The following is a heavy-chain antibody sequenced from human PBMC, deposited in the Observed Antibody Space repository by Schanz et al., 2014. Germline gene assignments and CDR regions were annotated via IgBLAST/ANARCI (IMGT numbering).Heavy chain of an antibody. J-gene: IGHJ3*02. CDR3: AKGRFGELSAFDI. D-gene: IGHD3-10*01. CDR1: GFTFSSYA. CDR2: LWHDGSKK. Sequence: QVQLVESGGGVVQPGRSLRLSCAASGFTFSSYAVFWVRQAPGKGLEWVAILWHDGSKKYYADSVKGRFTISRDNSKNTLFLQMNSLRAEDTAVYYCAKGRFGELSAFDIWGQGTMVTVSS. V-gene: IGHV3-33*06.